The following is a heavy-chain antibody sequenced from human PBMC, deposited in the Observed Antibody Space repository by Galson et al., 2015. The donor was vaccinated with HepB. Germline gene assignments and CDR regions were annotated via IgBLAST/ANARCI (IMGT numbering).Heavy chain of an antibody. Sequence: SLRLSCAASGFTFSSYDMHWVRQATGKGLEWVSAIGTAGDTYYPGSVKGRFTISRENAKNSLYLQMNSLRAGDTAVYYCARSQGRDGYNYDYYYYMDVWGKGTTVTVSS. J-gene: IGHJ6*03. V-gene: IGHV3-13*01. CDR2: IGTAGDT. CDR1: GFTFSSYD. D-gene: IGHD5-24*01. CDR3: ARSQGRDGYNYDYYYYMDV.